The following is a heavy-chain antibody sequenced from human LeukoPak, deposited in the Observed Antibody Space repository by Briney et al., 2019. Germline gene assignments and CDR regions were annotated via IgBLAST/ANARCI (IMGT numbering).Heavy chain of an antibody. V-gene: IGHV3-30*01. CDR3: AREHIVVVTAIPRGGFAY. J-gene: IGHJ4*02. D-gene: IGHD2-21*02. CDR1: GFILSSYA. Sequence: PGGSLRLSCAASGFILSSYAMHWVRQAPGKGLEWVADISYDVSNKYYADSVTGRFTISRDNSKNTLYLQMNSLRAEDTAVYYCAREHIVVVTAIPRGGFAYWGQGTLVTVSS. CDR2: ISYDVSNK.